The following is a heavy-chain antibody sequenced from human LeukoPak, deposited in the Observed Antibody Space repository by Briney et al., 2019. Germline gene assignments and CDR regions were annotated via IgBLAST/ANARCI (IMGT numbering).Heavy chain of an antibody. CDR1: GGSISSTSYY. CDR3: ARTTEGYCRGRSCYSYYYYMDV. J-gene: IGHJ6*03. CDR2: IYYSGST. V-gene: IGHV4-61*01. D-gene: IGHD2-15*01. Sequence: SETLSLTCTVSGGSISSTSYYWSWIRQPPGKGLEWIGYIYYSGSTNYNPSLKSRVTISVDTSKNQFSLKLSSVTAADTAVYYCARTTEGYCRGRSCYSYYYYMDVWGKGTTVTVSS.